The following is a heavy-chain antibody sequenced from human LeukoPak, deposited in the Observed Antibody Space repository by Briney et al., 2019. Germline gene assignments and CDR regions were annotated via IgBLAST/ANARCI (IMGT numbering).Heavy chain of an antibody. J-gene: IGHJ3*02. Sequence: GGSLRLSCAASGFTFSSYAMSWVRQAPGKELEWVSGISGSGGSTYYADSVKGRFTISRDNSKNTLYLQMNSLRAEDTAVYYCAKDIVVVVAADDAFDIWGQGTMVTVSS. D-gene: IGHD2-15*01. CDR1: GFTFSSYA. V-gene: IGHV3-23*01. CDR2: ISGSGGST. CDR3: AKDIVVVVAADDAFDI.